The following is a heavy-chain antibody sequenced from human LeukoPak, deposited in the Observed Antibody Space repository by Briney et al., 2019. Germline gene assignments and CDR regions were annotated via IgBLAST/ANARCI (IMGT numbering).Heavy chain of an antibody. CDR3: ARERPQVPRFCSSTSCYRQPFFDY. V-gene: IGHV4-59*12. CDR1: GGSISSYY. Sequence: PSETLSLTCTVSGGSISSYYWSWIRQPPGKGLEWIGYIYYSGSTNYNPSLKSRVTISVDTSKNQFSLKLSSVTAADTAVYYCARERPQVPRFCSSTSCYRQPFFDYWGQGTLVTVSS. CDR2: IYYSGST. D-gene: IGHD2-2*02. J-gene: IGHJ4*02.